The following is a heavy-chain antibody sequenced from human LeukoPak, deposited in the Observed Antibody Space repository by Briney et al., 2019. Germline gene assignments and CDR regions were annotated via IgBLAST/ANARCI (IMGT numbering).Heavy chain of an antibody. Sequence: ASVKVSCKVSGYTLTELSMHWVRQAPGKGLEWIGGFDPEDGETIYAQKFQGRVTMTEDTSTDTAYMELSSLRSEDTAVYYCATVRYYDSSLRTYYFDYWGQGTLVTVSS. D-gene: IGHD3-22*01. J-gene: IGHJ4*02. CDR1: GYTLTELS. V-gene: IGHV1-24*01. CDR3: ATVRYYDSSLRTYYFDY. CDR2: FDPEDGET.